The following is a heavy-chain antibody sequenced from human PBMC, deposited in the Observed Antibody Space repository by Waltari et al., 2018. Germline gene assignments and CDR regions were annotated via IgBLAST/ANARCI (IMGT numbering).Heavy chain of an antibody. Sequence: EVQLVESGGGLVQPGRSLRLSCAASGFTFADYAMHWVRQAPGKGLEWVSGISWNSGSIGYADSVKGRFNISRDNAKNSLYLQMNSLRAEDMALYYCAKDWGSMVRGSYFDYWGQGTLVTVSS. D-gene: IGHD3-10*01. CDR3: AKDWGSMVRGSYFDY. CDR1: GFTFADYA. CDR2: ISWNSGSI. J-gene: IGHJ4*02. V-gene: IGHV3-9*03.